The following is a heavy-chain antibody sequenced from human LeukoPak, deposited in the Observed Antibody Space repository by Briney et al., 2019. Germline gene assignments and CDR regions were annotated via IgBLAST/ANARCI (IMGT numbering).Heavy chain of an antibody. CDR1: GYSISSGYH. Sequence: PSETLSLTCTVSGYSISSGYHWGWIRQPPGKGLEWIGIIYHSGTTYYNPSLKSRVTISVDTSKNQFSLRLSSVTAADTAVYYCAREVRSAWASFDPWGQGTLVTVSS. D-gene: IGHD1-26*01. V-gene: IGHV4-38-2*02. CDR2: IYHSGTT. CDR3: AREVRSAWASFDP. J-gene: IGHJ5*02.